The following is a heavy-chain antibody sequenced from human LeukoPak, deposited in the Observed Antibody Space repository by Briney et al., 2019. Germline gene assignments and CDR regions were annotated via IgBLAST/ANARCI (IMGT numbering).Heavy chain of an antibody. J-gene: IGHJ4*02. D-gene: IGHD1-26*01. Sequence: PSETLSLTCTVSGGSISSYYWSWIRQPPGKGLEWIGYIYYSGSTNYNPSLKNRVTISVDTSKNQFSLKLSSVTAADTAVYYCARAPIVGATLFDYWGQGTLVTVSS. CDR1: GGSISSYY. V-gene: IGHV4-59*01. CDR3: ARAPIVGATLFDY. CDR2: IYYSGST.